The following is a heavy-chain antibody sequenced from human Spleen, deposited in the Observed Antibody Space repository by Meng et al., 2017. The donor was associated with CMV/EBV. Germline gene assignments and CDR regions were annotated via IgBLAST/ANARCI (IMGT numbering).Heavy chain of an antibody. D-gene: IGHD1-14*01. CDR1: GGSINSGGDY. J-gene: IGHJ5*02. V-gene: IGHV4-31*02. Sequence: SGGSINSGGDYCTWIRQHPGKGLEWIGFIHDSGDTYYKPSLKSRVSISIDTSENQFSLKLRSVTAADTAIYYCARDASNRAGWFDHWGQGALVTVSS. CDR2: IHDSGDT. CDR3: ARDASNRAGWFDH.